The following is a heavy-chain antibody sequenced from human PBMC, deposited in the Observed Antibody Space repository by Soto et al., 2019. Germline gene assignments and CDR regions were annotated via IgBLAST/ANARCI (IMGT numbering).Heavy chain of an antibody. CDR1: GFTFSVYA. D-gene: IGHD2-21*02. Sequence: WGSLRLSCAASGFTFSVYAMTWVRQAPGKRLEWVSAVTANGGSTYSADYVKGRFTISRDNSKNTLFLQMNSLRAEDTAVYYCASLGVGDWANYYYYYGMDVWGQGTTVTVSS. CDR3: ASLGVGDWANYYYYYGMDV. J-gene: IGHJ6*02. CDR2: VTANGGST. V-gene: IGHV3-23*01.